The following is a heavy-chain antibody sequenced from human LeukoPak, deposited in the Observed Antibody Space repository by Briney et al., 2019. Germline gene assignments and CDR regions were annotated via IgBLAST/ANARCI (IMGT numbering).Heavy chain of an antibody. V-gene: IGHV3-23*01. J-gene: IGHJ4*02. CDR3: AKGVDYYDSSGYLGDY. Sequence: GGSLRLSCAASGFTFSSYAMSWVRQAPGKGLEWVSAISGSGGSTYSADSVKGRFTFSRDNSKNTLYLQMNSLRAEDTAVYYCAKGVDYYDSSGYLGDYWGQGTLVTVSS. D-gene: IGHD3-22*01. CDR1: GFTFSSYA. CDR2: ISGSGGST.